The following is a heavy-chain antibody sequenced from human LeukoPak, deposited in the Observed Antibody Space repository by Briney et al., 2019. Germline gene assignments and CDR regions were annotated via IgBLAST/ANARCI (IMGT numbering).Heavy chain of an antibody. J-gene: IGHJ5*02. CDR2: ISYTGST. CDR1: GGSLSSYF. Sequence: SETLSLTCSVYGGSLSSYFWSWIRQPPGKGLEWIGHISYTGSTNYNPSLKSRVTISVDTSKNQFSLQLTSVTAADTAVYYCARDDYRGVTNFDPWGQGTLVTVSS. CDR3: ARDDYRGVTNFDP. D-gene: IGHD3-10*01. V-gene: IGHV4-59*01.